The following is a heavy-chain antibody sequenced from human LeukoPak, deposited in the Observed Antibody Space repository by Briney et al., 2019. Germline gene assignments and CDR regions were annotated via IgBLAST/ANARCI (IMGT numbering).Heavy chain of an antibody. V-gene: IGHV1-2*02. Sequence: ASVKVSCKASGYTFTGYYMHWVRQAPGQGLEWMGWINPNSGGTNYAQKFQGRVTMTRDTSISTAYMELSRLRSDDTAVYYCARDRGFTMLSYMDVWGKGTTVTVSS. D-gene: IGHD3-10*02. J-gene: IGHJ6*03. CDR3: ARDRGFTMLSYMDV. CDR2: INPNSGGT. CDR1: GYTFTGYY.